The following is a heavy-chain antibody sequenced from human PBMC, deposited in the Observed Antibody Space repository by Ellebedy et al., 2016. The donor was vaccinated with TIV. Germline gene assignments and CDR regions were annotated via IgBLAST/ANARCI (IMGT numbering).Heavy chain of an antibody. CDR3: ARLQSSMVGATVPDS. D-gene: IGHD1-26*01. CDR2: IDPDDSDT. J-gene: IGHJ4*02. Sequence: GESLKISCAASGYIFTDYWVAWVRQTPGLGLEWMGIIDPDDSDTRYSPSFQGQVTISGDRSSSSTYLQWSSLRASDTAIYYCARLQSSMVGATVPDSWGQGALVIVS. V-gene: IGHV5-51*01. CDR1: GYIFTDYW.